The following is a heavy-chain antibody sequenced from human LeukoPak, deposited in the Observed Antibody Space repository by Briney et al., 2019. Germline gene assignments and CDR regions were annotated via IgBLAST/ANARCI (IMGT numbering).Heavy chain of an antibody. V-gene: IGHV4-61*02. CDR2: FYTSATP. D-gene: IGHD2-21*01. CDR1: GGSISRGTYF. Sequence: SETLSLTFTVSGGSISRGTYFWSWIRQPAGKGLEWIGRFYTSATPNYNPSLKSRLTISVDTSRNQFSLKLSSVTAADTAVYYCTRGGIPDYWGQGILVTVSS. CDR3: TRGGIPDY. J-gene: IGHJ4*02.